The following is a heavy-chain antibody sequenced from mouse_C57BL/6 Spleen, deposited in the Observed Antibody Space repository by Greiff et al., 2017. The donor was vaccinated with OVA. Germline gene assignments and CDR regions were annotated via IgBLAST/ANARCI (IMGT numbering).Heavy chain of an antibody. J-gene: IGHJ4*01. D-gene: IGHD1-1*01. Sequence: QVQLKQPGAELVKPGASVKVSCKASGYTFTSYWMHWVKQRPGQGLEWIGRIHPSDSDTNYNQKFKGKATLTVDKSSSTAYMQLSSLTSEDSAVYYCAAHYYGSSYDAMDYWGQGTSVTVSS. CDR2: IHPSDSDT. V-gene: IGHV1-74*01. CDR1: GYTFTSYW. CDR3: AAHYYGSSYDAMDY.